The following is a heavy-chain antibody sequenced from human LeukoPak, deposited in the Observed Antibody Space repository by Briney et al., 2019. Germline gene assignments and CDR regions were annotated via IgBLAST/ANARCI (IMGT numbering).Heavy chain of an antibody. V-gene: IGHV3-23*01. CDR2: ISGSGGST. D-gene: IGHD3-3*01. CDR1: GFTFSSYG. Sequence: TGGSLRLSCAASGFTFSSYGMSWVRQAPGKGLEWVSAISGSGGSTYYADSVKGRFTISRDNSKNTLYLQMNSLRSEDMAVYYCARAGERFLEWLTTEWWFDPWGQGTLVTVSS. J-gene: IGHJ5*02. CDR3: ARAGERFLEWLTTEWWFDP.